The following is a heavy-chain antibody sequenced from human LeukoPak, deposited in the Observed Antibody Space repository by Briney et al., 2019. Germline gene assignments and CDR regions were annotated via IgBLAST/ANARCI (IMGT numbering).Heavy chain of an antibody. Sequence: PSETLSLTCTVSGGSISSYYWSWIRQPAGKGLEWIGRIYTSGSTNYNPSLKSRVTMPVDTSKNQFSLKLSSVTAADTAVYYCARDARTVTTFWYFDYWGQGTLVTVSS. D-gene: IGHD4-17*01. V-gene: IGHV4-4*07. CDR3: ARDARTVTTFWYFDY. CDR2: IYTSGST. J-gene: IGHJ4*02. CDR1: GGSISSYY.